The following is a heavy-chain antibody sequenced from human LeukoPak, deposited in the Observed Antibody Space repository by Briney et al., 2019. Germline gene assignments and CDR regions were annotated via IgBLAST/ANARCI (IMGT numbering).Heavy chain of an antibody. CDR1: GGSISSYY. CDR3: ARSITIFGVVIPRDYYMDV. CDR2: IYTSGST. D-gene: IGHD3-3*01. J-gene: IGHJ6*03. Sequence: SETLSLTCTVSGGSISSYYWSWIRQPAGKGLEWIGRIYTSGSTNYNPSLKSRVTLSVDTSQNQFSLKLSSVTAADTAVYYCARSITIFGVVIPRDYYMDVWGKGTTVTVSS. V-gene: IGHV4-4*07.